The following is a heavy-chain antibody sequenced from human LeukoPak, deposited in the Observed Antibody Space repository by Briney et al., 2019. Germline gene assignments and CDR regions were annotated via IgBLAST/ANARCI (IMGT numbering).Heavy chain of an antibody. CDR3: VKGSQGPIWQQLVPDY. Sequence: GGSLRLSCSASGFTFSSYAMHWVRQAPGKGLEYVSTISSNGGNTYYADSVKGRFTISRDNSKNTLYLQTSSLRAEDTAVYYCVKGSQGPIWQQLVPDYWGQGTLVTVSS. CDR2: ISSNGGNT. D-gene: IGHD6-13*01. V-gene: IGHV3-64D*06. CDR1: GFTFSSYA. J-gene: IGHJ4*02.